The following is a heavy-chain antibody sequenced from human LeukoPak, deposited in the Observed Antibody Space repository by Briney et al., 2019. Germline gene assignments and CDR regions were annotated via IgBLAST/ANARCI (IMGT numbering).Heavy chain of an antibody. CDR2: IGYDGSNK. CDR3: AKSTSTHRRGRSGYDYPDY. D-gene: IGHD5-12*01. CDR1: GFTFSSYC. J-gene: IGHJ4*02. V-gene: IGHV3-30*02. Sequence: PGGSLRLSCAASGFTFSSYCMHWVRQAPGKGLEWVAFIGYDGSNKYYADSVKGRFTISRDNSKNTLYMQMNSLRAEDTAVSYCAKSTSTHRRGRSGYDYPDYWGQGTLVTVSS.